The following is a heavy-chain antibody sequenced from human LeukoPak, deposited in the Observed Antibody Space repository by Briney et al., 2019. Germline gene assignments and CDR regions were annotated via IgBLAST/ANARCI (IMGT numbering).Heavy chain of an antibody. Sequence: PSETLSLTCTVSGGSISSYYWSWIRQPPGEGLEWIGYIYYSGSTNYNPSLKSRVTISVDTSKNQFSLNLSSVTAADTAVYYCARRIVSDYWFDPWGQGTLVTVSS. CDR2: IYYSGST. J-gene: IGHJ5*02. CDR1: GGSISSYY. CDR3: ARRIVSDYWFDP. V-gene: IGHV4-59*08. D-gene: IGHD5/OR15-5a*01.